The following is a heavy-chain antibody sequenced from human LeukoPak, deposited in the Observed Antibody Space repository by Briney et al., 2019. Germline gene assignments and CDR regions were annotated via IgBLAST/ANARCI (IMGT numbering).Heavy chain of an antibody. Sequence: ASVKVSCKASGYPFTDSYIHWVRHAPGQGLEWMGWMNPSGGGAKYAQKFQGRVTMTRDTSISTAYLEVSGLRSDDMAVYYCARGHGSGSYYTRDDYWGQGTLVTVSS. V-gene: IGHV1-2*02. J-gene: IGHJ4*02. D-gene: IGHD3-10*01. CDR3: ARGHGSGSYYTRDDY. CDR2: MNPSGGGA. CDR1: GYPFTDSY.